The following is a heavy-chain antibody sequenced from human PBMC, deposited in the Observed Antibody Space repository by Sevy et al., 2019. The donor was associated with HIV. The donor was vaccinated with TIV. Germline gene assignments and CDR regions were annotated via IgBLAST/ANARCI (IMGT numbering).Heavy chain of an antibody. V-gene: IGHV3-15*01. D-gene: IGHD3-3*01. CDR3: LTDNGYYDFWSGYYAYHY. Sequence: GGFLRLSCAASGFTFSNAWMSWVRQAPGKGLEWVGRIKSKTDGGTTDYAAPVKGRFTISRDDSKNTLSLQMNSLKTEETAVNYCLTDNGYYDFWSGYYAYHYWGQGTLVTVSS. J-gene: IGHJ4*02. CDR1: GFTFSNAW. CDR2: IKSKTDGGTT.